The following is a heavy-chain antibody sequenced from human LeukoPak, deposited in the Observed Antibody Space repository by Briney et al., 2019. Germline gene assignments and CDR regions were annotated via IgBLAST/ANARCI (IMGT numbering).Heavy chain of an antibody. CDR1: GFTFSSYW. J-gene: IGHJ3*02. Sequence: GGSLRLSCAASGFTFSSYWMNWARQAPGKGLEWVASINHNGNVNYYVDSVKGRFTISRDNAKNSLYLQMNSLRDEDTAVYYCAREGPPGLWLADAFDIWGQGTMVTVSS. CDR2: INHNGNVN. CDR3: AREGPPGLWLADAFDI. D-gene: IGHD6-19*01. V-gene: IGHV3-7*01.